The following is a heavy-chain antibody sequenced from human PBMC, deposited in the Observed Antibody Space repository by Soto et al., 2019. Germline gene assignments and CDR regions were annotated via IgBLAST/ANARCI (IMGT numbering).Heavy chain of an antibody. CDR3: ANPTDYYYGMDV. V-gene: IGHV3-23*01. CDR2: ISGSGGST. J-gene: IGHJ6*02. CDR1: GFTFSSYA. Sequence: GGSLRLSCAASGFTFSSYAMSWVRQAPGKGLEWVSAISGSGGSTYYADSVKGRFTISRDNSKNTLYLQMNSLRAEDTAVYYCANPTDYYYGMDVWRQGTTVTVSS.